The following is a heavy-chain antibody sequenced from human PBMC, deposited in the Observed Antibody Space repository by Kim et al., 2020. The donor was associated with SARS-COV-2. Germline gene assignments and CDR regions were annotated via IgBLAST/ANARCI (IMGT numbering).Heavy chain of an antibody. J-gene: IGHJ4*02. D-gene: IGHD3-3*01. CDR1: GGTFSSYA. V-gene: IGHV1-69*13. CDR2: IIPIFGTA. Sequence: SVKVSCKASGGTFSSYAISWVRQAPGQGLEWMGGIIPIFGTANYAQKFQGRVTITADESTSTAYMELSSLRSEDTAVYYCARVRGLFNYDFWRSSYFDYWGQGTLVTVSS. CDR3: ARVRGLFNYDFWRSSYFDY.